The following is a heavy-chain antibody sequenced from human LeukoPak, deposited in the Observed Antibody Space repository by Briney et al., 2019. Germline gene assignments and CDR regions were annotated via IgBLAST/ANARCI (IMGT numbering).Heavy chain of an antibody. J-gene: IGHJ4*02. D-gene: IGHD4-17*01. Sequence: LKWVAVISYDGSNKYYADSVKGRFTISRDNSKNALYLQMNSLRAEDTAVYCCAKGGDYGDFDYWGQGALVRVSS. CDR3: AKGGDYGDFDY. V-gene: IGHV3-30*18. CDR2: ISYDGSNK.